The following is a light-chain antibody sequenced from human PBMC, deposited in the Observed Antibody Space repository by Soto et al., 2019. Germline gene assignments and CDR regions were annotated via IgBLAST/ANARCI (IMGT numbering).Light chain of an antibody. CDR3: QQYFEWPPMT. Sequence: VMTQSPATLSASPGERATLSCWASETIATNLDWYQQKPGPAPRLLITGASTRTAGISDRFRGSGSGTAFTLTISSLRSEDSGIYYCQQYFEWPPMTFGQGTKVEI. J-gene: IGKJ1*01. CDR2: GAS. V-gene: IGKV3-15*01. CDR1: ETIATN.